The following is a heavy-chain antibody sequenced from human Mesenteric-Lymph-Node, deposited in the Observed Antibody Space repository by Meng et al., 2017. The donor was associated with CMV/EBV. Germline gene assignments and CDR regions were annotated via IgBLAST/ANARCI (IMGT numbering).Heavy chain of an antibody. D-gene: IGHD3-10*01. V-gene: IGHV3-23*01. CDR3: AKTLGSMVQYYFDY. CDR1: GVTFSSYA. Sequence: ASGVTFSSYAMGWVRQAPGKGLEWVSAISGSGGSTYYADSVKGRFTISRDNSKNTLYLQMNSLRAEDTAVYYCAKTLGSMVQYYFDYWGQGTLVTVSS. J-gene: IGHJ4*02. CDR2: ISGSGGST.